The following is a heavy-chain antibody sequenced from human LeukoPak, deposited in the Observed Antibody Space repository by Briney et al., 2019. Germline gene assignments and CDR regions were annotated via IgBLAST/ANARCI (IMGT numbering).Heavy chain of an antibody. CDR2: ISGSSNYI. Sequence: GGSLRLSCAASGFTFSSYSMNWVRQAPGKGLEWVSSISGSSNYIHYADSVKGRFTSSRDNAKNSLYLQMNSLRAEDTAVYYCAREWAAMVTYYYYMDVWGKGTTVTVSS. D-gene: IGHD5-18*01. CDR1: GFTFSSYS. V-gene: IGHV3-21*01. J-gene: IGHJ6*03. CDR3: AREWAAMVTYYYYMDV.